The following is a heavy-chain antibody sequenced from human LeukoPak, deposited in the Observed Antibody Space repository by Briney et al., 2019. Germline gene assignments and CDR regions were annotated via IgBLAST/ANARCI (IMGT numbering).Heavy chain of an antibody. D-gene: IGHD3-3*01. V-gene: IGHV4-30-4*08. Sequence: SETLSLTCTVSGGSISSGDYYWSWIRQPPGRGLEGLGYIYYSRITYYNPSLKSRVTISVDTSKNQFSLKLSSVTAADTAVYYCARTYDFWSGYPRYFDYWGQGTLVTVSS. J-gene: IGHJ4*02. CDR1: GGSISSGDYY. CDR2: IYYSRIT. CDR3: ARTYDFWSGYPRYFDY.